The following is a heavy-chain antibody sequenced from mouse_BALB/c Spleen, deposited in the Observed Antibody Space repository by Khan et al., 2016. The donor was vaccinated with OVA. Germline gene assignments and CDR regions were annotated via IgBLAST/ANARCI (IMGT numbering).Heavy chain of an antibody. V-gene: IGHV2-3*01. CDR3: AKQKLFYFDD. CDR2: IWGDGSI. J-gene: IGHJ2*01. D-gene: IGHD4-1*01. CDR1: GFSLTSNG. Sequence: VQLQESGPGLVAPSQSLSITCTVSGFSLTSNGVSWVRQPPGKGLEWLGVIWGDGSINYHSVLKSRLSISKDNSTRQVFLILNSLQTDDTDTYDCAKQKLFYFDDWGPGTTLTVSS.